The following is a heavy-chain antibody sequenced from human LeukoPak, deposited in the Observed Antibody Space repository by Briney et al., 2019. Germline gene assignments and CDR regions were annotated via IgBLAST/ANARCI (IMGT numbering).Heavy chain of an antibody. Sequence: SQTLSLNCTVSGGSVNSGRYYWTWIRQPAGKGLEWIGRLYTNDNTNYNPSLESRVSISLDTSKSQFYLQLTSVTAADTAVYFCARGVVTDDYYMDVWGKGTTVTVSS. V-gene: IGHV4-61*02. CDR2: LYTNDNT. CDR3: ARGVVTDDYYMDV. J-gene: IGHJ6*03. CDR1: GGSVNSGRYY. D-gene: IGHD2-21*02.